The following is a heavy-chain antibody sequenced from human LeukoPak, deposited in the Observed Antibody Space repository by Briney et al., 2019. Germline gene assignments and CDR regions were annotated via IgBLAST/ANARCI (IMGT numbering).Heavy chain of an antibody. J-gene: IGHJ4*02. Sequence: PSETLSLTCTVSGYSISSGYYWGWIRQPPGKGLEWIGSIYHSGSTYYNPSLKSRVTISVDTSKNQFSLKLSSVTAADTAVYYCARVGWLRDIDYWGRGTLVTVSS. CDR3: ARVGWLRDIDY. V-gene: IGHV4-38-2*02. CDR2: IYHSGST. CDR1: GYSISSGYY. D-gene: IGHD3-22*01.